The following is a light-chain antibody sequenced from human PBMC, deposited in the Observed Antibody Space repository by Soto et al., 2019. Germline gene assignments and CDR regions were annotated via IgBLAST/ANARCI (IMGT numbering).Light chain of an antibody. V-gene: IGLV2-14*01. CDR1: SSDVGGYNF. CDR2: EVN. Sequence: HSALTQPASVSGSPGQSITISCTGTSSDVGGYNFVSWYQQHPGKAPKLMIYEVNKRPSGVSNRFSGSKSGNTASLTISGLQAEDEGDFYCSSYTSTSTPVVFGGGTKLTVL. CDR3: SSYTSTSTPVV. J-gene: IGLJ2*01.